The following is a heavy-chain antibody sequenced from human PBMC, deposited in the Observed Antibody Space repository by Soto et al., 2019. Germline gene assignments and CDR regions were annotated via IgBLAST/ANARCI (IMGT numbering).Heavy chain of an antibody. CDR3: AKDSGFGWLNFDY. CDR2: ISGSGGNT. V-gene: IGHV3-23*01. Sequence: GGSLRLSCAASGFTFSSYAMTWVRQAPGRGLEWVSAISGSGGNTYYAESVKGRFTISRDNSKNTLYLQMNSLRAEDTAVYYCAKDSGFGWLNFDYWGQGTLVTVSS. D-gene: IGHD6-19*01. CDR1: GFTFSSYA. J-gene: IGHJ4*02.